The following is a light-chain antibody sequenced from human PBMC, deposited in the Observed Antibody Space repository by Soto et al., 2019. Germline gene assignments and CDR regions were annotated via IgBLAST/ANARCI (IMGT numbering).Light chain of an antibody. CDR3: SSYSSGSTLYV. CDR1: ASDLGYYNY. CDR2: EVS. V-gene: IGLV2-14*01. J-gene: IGLJ1*01. Sequence: QPALTQPASVSGSPGQSITISCTGTASDLGYYNYVAWYQHHPGKAPKLMIYEVSDRPSGVSNRFSGSKSGYTASLTISGLQAEDEADYYCSSYSSGSTLYVFGTGTKLTVL.